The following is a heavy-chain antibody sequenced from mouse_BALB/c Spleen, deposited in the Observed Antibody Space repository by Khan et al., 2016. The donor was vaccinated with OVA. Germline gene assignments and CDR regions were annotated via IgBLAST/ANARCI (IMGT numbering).Heavy chain of an antibody. J-gene: IGHJ3*01. CDR3: VRDGAYHRNDGWFAY. Sequence: QVQLKHSGAELARPGASVKMSCKASGYTFTSYTIHWIKKRPGQGLEWIGYINPSNDYTNYNQKFKDKATLTTDKSSNKAYLRLSSLTSDDAAVYNCVRDGAYHRNDGWFAYWGQGTLVTVSA. CDR1: GYTFTSYT. CDR2: INPSNDYT. V-gene: IGHV1-4*01. D-gene: IGHD2-14*01.